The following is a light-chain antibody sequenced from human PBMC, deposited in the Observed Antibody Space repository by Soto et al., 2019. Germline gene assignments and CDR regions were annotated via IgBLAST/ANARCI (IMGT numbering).Light chain of an antibody. V-gene: IGLV1-51*01. CDR3: ATWDDSLGSGV. CDR1: DSNIGNNY. J-gene: IGLJ3*02. CDR2: ANL. Sequence: QSVLTQPPSVSAAPGQRVTISCSGTDSNIGNNYISWYQQLPGTAPKLLIYANLNRPSGIPDRFSASKSGTSATLDITGLQTGDEADYYCATWDDSLGSGVFGGGTKVTVL.